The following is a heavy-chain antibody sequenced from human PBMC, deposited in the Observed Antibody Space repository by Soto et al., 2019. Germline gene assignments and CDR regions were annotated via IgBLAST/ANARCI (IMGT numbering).Heavy chain of an antibody. D-gene: IGHD1-20*01. CDR2: IGGGDT. V-gene: IGHV3-23*01. J-gene: IGHJ3*02. Sequence: GWSLRLSCAASGFRFSIFAMSWVRQAPGKGLEWVSGIGGGDTYYADSVRGRFTISRDNSRNTVELQMNSLRAEDTAVYYCAKDRMDHNSVWDPFDIWGRGTMVTVSS. CDR1: GFRFSIFA. CDR3: AKDRMDHNSVWDPFDI.